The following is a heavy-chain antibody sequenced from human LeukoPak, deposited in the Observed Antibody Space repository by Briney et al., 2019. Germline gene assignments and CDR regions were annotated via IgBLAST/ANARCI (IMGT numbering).Heavy chain of an antibody. CDR2: INPNSGGT. D-gene: IGHD2-2*01. CDR1: GYTFTGYY. Sequence: ASVKVSCKASGYTFTGYYMHWVRQAPGQGLEWMGWINPNSGGTNYAQKFQGRVTMTRDTSISTAYMELSRLRSDDTAVYYCARVIVVVPAAITVNWFDPWGQGTLVTVSS. CDR3: ARVIVVVPAAITVNWFDP. V-gene: IGHV1-2*02. J-gene: IGHJ5*02.